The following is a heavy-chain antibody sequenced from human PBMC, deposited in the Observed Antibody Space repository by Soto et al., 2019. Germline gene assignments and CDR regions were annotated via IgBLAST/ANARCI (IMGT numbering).Heavy chain of an antibody. CDR1: GYSFTSYW. V-gene: IGHV5-51*01. Sequence: EVQLVQSGAEVKKPGESLKISCKGSGYSFTSYWIGWVRQMPGKGLEWMGIIYPGDSDTRYSPSFQGQVAISADKSINTAYLQWSSLKASDTAMYYCARHRCSGGSCYGSDYWGQGTLVTVSS. J-gene: IGHJ4*02. CDR2: IYPGDSDT. CDR3: ARHRCSGGSCYGSDY. D-gene: IGHD2-15*01.